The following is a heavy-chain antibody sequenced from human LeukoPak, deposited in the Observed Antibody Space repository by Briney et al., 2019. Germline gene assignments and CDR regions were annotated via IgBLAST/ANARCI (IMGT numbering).Heavy chain of an antibody. CDR2: IYYSGTT. CDR3: ASLYNWNYASPYYMDV. CDR1: GGSISSSPYY. D-gene: IGHD1-7*01. Sequence: SETLSLTCTVSGGSISSSPYYWGWIRQPPGKGLEWIRSIYYSGTTHYNPSLESRVTISVDTSKNQFSLKLSSVTAADTAMYYCASLYNWNYASPYYMDVWGKGTTVTVSS. J-gene: IGHJ6*03. V-gene: IGHV4-39*07.